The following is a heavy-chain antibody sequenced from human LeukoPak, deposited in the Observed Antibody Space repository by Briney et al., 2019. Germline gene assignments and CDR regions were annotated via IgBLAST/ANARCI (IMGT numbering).Heavy chain of an antibody. V-gene: IGHV3-48*04. Sequence: PGGSLRLSCAASGFTFSSYTMNWVRQAPGKGLEWVSYISSSGRNIYYADSVKGRFTVSRDNAKNTLSLQMNSLRAEDTAVYYCARDLVQLWSKDYWGQGTLVTVSS. J-gene: IGHJ4*02. CDR1: GFTFSSYT. D-gene: IGHD5-18*01. CDR2: ISSSGRNI. CDR3: ARDLVQLWSKDY.